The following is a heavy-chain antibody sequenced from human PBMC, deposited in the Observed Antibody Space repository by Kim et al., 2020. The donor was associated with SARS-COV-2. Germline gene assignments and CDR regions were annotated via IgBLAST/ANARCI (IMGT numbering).Heavy chain of an antibody. Sequence: SETLSLTCTVSGGSISSYYWSWIRQPPGKGLEWIGYIYYSGSTNYNPSLKSRVTISVDTSKNQFSLKLSSVTAADTAVYYCSRDDGYSYGDSFDYWGQGT. CDR1: GGSISSYY. J-gene: IGHJ4*02. CDR3: SRDDGYSYGDSFDY. CDR2: IYYSGST. V-gene: IGHV4-59*01. D-gene: IGHD5-18*01.